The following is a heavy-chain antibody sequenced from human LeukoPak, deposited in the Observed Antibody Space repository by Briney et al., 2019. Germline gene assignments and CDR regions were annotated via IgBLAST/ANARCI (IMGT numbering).Heavy chain of an antibody. V-gene: IGHV1-24*01. CDR2: FDPEDGET. CDR3: ATSSSGSYTDGWFDP. CDR1: GYTLTELS. D-gene: IGHD3-10*01. J-gene: IGHJ5*02. Sequence: ASVKVSCKVSGYTLTELSMHWVRQAPGKGLEWMGGFDPEDGETIYAQKFQGRVTMTEDTSTDTAYMELSSLRSEDAAVYYCATSSSGSYTDGWFDPWGQGTLVTVSS.